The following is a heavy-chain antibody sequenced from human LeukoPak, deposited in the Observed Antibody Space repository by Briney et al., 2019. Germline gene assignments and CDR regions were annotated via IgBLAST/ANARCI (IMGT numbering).Heavy chain of an antibody. J-gene: IGHJ4*02. Sequence: GGSLRLSCAASGFTFSSYGMHWVRQAPGKGLEWVAVISYDGSNKYYADSVKGRFTISRDNSKNTPYLQMNSLRAEDTAVYYCARDSLSTWIQLWLEGWGQGTLVTVSS. V-gene: IGHV3-30*03. CDR2: ISYDGSNK. CDR1: GFTFSSYG. CDR3: ARDSLSTWIQLWLEG. D-gene: IGHD5-18*01.